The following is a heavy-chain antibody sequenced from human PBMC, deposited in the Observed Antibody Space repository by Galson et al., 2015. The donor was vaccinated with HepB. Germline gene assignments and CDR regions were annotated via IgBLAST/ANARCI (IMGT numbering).Heavy chain of an antibody. CDR1: GYTFTSYG. V-gene: IGHV1-18*04. Sequence: SVKVSCKASGYTFTSYGISWVRQAPGQGLEWMGWISAYNGNTNYAQKLQGRVTMTTDTSTSTAYMELRSLRSDDTAVYYCARGVWSGYYYYYGMDAWGQGTTVTVSS. D-gene: IGHD3-3*01. CDR2: ISAYNGNT. J-gene: IGHJ6*02. CDR3: ARGVWSGYYYYYGMDA.